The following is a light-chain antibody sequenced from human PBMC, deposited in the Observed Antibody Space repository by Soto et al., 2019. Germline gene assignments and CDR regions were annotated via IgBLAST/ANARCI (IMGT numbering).Light chain of an antibody. CDR2: EGS. J-gene: IGLJ3*02. V-gene: IGLV2-23*01. CDR3: CSYAGSSAGV. CDR1: SSDVGSYNL. Sequence: QYALTQPASVSGSPGQSITISCTGNSSDVGSYNLVSWYQQHPGKAPKLMIYEGSKRPSGVSNRFSGSKSGNTASLTISGLQGEYEADYYGCSYAGSSAGVFGGGTKLTVL.